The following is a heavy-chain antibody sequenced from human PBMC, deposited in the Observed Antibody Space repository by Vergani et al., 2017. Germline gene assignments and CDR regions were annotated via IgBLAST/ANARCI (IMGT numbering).Heavy chain of an antibody. D-gene: IGHD5-24*01. CDR3: ARDLMRWLQSDHTYYYYGMDV. CDR2: IYYSGST. CDR1: GGSISSYY. J-gene: IGHJ6*02. Sequence: QVQLQESGPGLVKPSETLSLTCTVSGGSISSYYWSWIRQPPGKGLEWIGYIYYSGSTNYNPSRKSRVTISVDTSKNQFSLKLSSVTAADTAVYYCARDLMRWLQSDHTYYYYGMDVWGQGTTVTVSS. V-gene: IGHV4-59*01.